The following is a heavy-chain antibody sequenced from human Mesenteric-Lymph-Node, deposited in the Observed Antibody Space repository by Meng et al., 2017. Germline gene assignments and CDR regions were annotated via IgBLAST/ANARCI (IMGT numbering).Heavy chain of an antibody. CDR1: GFTFSRYW. CDR3: ARVTSSGWHSIAY. Sequence: GESLKISCAASGFTFSRYWMSWVRQAPGKGLEWVSYISSSGSTIHYADAMKGRFTISRDNAKNSLYLQMNSLRAEDTAVYYCARVTSSGWHSIAYWGQGTLVTVSS. D-gene: IGHD6-19*01. J-gene: IGHJ4*02. V-gene: IGHV3-48*04. CDR2: ISSSGSTI.